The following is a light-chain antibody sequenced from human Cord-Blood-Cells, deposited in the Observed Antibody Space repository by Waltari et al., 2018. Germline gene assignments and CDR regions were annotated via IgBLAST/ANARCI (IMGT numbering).Light chain of an antibody. CDR3: CSYAGSYTLV. CDR1: SSDVGGYNY. J-gene: IGLJ2*01. CDR2: DVS. Sequence: QSALTQPRSVSGSPGQSVTLSCTGTSSDVGGYNYVSWYQQHHGKAPKLMIYDVSKRPAGVPDRFSGSKSGNTASLTISGLQAEDEADYYCCSYAGSYTLVFGGGTKLTVL. V-gene: IGLV2-11*01.